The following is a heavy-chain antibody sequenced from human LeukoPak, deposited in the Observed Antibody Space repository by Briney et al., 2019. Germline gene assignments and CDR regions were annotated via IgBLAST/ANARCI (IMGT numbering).Heavy chain of an antibody. CDR1: GYTFTGYY. Sequence: ASVKVSCKASGYTFTGYYMHWVRQAPGQGLEWMGWINPNSGGTNYAQKFQGRVTMTRDTSISTAYMELSRLRSDDTAVYYCASEDQDYYDSSGYGWFDPWGQGTLVTVSS. CDR3: ASEDQDYYDSSGYGWFDP. CDR2: INPNSGGT. V-gene: IGHV1-2*02. D-gene: IGHD3-22*01. J-gene: IGHJ5*02.